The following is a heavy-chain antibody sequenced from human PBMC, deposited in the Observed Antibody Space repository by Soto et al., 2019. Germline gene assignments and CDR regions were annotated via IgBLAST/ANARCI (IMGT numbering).Heavy chain of an antibody. CDR3: AMGSGYSYGYGTRLNDGDYYYYYGMDV. D-gene: IGHD5-18*01. V-gene: IGHV1-3*01. J-gene: IGHJ6*02. CDR1: GYTFTSYA. Sequence: ASVKVSCKASGYTFTSYAMHWVRQAPGQRLEWMGWINAGNGNTKYSQKFQGRVTITRDTSASTAYMELSSLRSEDTAVYYCAMGSGYSYGYGTRLNDGDYYYYYGMDVWGQGTTVTVSS. CDR2: INAGNGNT.